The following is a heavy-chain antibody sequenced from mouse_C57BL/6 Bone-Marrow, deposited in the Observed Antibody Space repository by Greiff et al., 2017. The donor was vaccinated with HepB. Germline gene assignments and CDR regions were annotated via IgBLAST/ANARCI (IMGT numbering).Heavy chain of an antibody. V-gene: IGHV5-12*01. CDR3: ARHNGRLYDAYWYFDV. D-gene: IGHD2-3*01. Sequence: EVQRVESGGGLVQPGGSLKLSCAASGFTFSDYYMYWVRQTPEKRLEWVAYISNGGGSTYYPDTVKGRFTISRDNAKNTLYLQMSRLKSEDTAMYYRARHNGRLYDAYWYFDVWGTGTTVTVSS. CDR2: ISNGGGST. J-gene: IGHJ1*03. CDR1: GFTFSDYY.